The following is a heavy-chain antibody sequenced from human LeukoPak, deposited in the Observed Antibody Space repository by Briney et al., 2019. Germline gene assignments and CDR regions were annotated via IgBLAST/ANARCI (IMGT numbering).Heavy chain of an antibody. CDR2: IYYSGST. CDR3: ARKVQLERPHFDY. CDR1: GGSISSGDYY. D-gene: IGHD1-1*01. V-gene: IGHV4-39*01. Sequence: SQTLSLTCTVSGGSISSGDYYWGWIRQPPGKGLEWIGSIYYSGSTYYNPSLKSRVTISVDTSKNQFSLKLSSVTAADTAVYYCARKVQLERPHFDYWGQGTLVTVSS. J-gene: IGHJ4*02.